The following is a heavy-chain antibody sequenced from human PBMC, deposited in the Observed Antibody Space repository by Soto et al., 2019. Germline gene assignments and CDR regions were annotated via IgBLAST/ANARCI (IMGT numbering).Heavy chain of an antibody. V-gene: IGHV3-30-3*01. D-gene: IGHD3-3*01. CDR3: ARPYYDFWSGYYGRGMDV. CDR1: GFTFSSYA. CDR2: ISYDGSNK. Sequence: QVQLVESGGGVVQHGRSLRLSCAASGFTFSSYAMHWVRQAPGKGLEWVAVISYDGSNKYYADSVKGRFTISRDNSKNTLYLQMNSLRAEDTAVYYCARPYYDFWSGYYGRGMDVWGQGTTVTVSS. J-gene: IGHJ6*02.